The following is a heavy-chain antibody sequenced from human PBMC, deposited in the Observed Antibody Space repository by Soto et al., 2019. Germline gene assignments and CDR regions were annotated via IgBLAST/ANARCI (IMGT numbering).Heavy chain of an antibody. CDR3: ARARRLENWFDP. Sequence: SETLSLTCTVSGGSLFGYYCTWIRQPAGGGLEWIGRINSDGNTNYSPSLKSRVTMSVDPSRKHFSLNLTSVTAADTASYFCARARRLENWFDPWGPGIQVTVSS. D-gene: IGHD5-12*01. CDR2: INSDGNT. J-gene: IGHJ5*02. CDR1: GGSLFGYY. V-gene: IGHV4-4*07.